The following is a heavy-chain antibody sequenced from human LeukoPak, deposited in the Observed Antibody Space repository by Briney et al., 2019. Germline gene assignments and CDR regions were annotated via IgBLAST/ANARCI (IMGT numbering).Heavy chain of an antibody. CDR3: TTDLGYSSSWYGGAFDI. V-gene: IGHV3-15*01. CDR2: IKSKTDGGTT. CDR1: GFTVSSNY. J-gene: IGHJ3*02. Sequence: GGSLRLSCVASGFTVSSNYMSWVRQAPGKGLEWVGRIKSKTDGGTTDYAAPVKGRFTISRDDSKNTLYLQMNSLKTEDTAVYYCTTDLGYSSSWYGGAFDIWGQGTMVTVSS. D-gene: IGHD6-13*01.